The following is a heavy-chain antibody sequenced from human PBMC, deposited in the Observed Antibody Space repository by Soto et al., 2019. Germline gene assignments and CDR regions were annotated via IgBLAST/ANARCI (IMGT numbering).Heavy chain of an antibody. CDR1: GYSFTSYW. J-gene: IGHJ6*02. D-gene: IGHD5-12*01. CDR2: IDPSDSYT. CDR3: ARQGNSGYRDPLGMDV. Sequence: GASLKISCKGSGYSFTSYWISWVRQMPGKGLEWMGRIDPSDSYTNYSPSFQGHVTISADKSISTAYLQWSSLKASDTAMYYCARQGNSGYRDPLGMDVWGQGTTVTVSS. V-gene: IGHV5-10-1*01.